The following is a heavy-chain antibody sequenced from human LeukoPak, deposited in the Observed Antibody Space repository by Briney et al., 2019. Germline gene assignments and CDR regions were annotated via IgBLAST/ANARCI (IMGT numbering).Heavy chain of an antibody. D-gene: IGHD3-10*01. CDR2: IYDSGST. Sequence: SETLSLTCTVSGGSIRSSYYYWGWIRQPPGKGLEWIGSIYDSGSTYYNPSLKSPVAISVDTSKNQFSLKLNAVTAADTAVYYRARHYGPWGQGTRVTVSS. CDR1: GGSIRSSYYY. V-gene: IGHV4-39*01. J-gene: IGHJ5*02. CDR3: ARHYGP.